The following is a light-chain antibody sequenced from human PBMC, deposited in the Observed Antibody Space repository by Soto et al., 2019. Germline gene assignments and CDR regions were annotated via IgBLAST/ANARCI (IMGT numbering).Light chain of an antibody. CDR3: HQHGGSPET. J-gene: IGKJ1*01. V-gene: IGKV3-20*01. CDR1: RSVNNNY. Sequence: EIVLTQSPVTLSLSPGERATLSCRASRSVNNNYLAWYQQKPGQAPRRLIFGASSRATGIPDRFIGSGSGTEFILTISRLEPDDFAIYHCHQHGGSPETFGQGTKVDIK. CDR2: GAS.